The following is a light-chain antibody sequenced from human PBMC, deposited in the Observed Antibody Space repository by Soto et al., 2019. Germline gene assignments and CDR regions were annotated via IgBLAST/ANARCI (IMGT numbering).Light chain of an antibody. CDR2: EVS. CDR1: SSGVGGYNY. CDR3: SSYAGSNKNV. Sequence: SVLTQPPSPSGAPGQAVTISCPGNSSGVGGYNYVSWYQQHPGKAPKLMIYEVSKRPSGVPDRFSGSKSGNTASLTVSGLQAEDEADYYCSSYAGSNKNVFGTGTKVTVL. V-gene: IGLV2-8*01. J-gene: IGLJ1*01.